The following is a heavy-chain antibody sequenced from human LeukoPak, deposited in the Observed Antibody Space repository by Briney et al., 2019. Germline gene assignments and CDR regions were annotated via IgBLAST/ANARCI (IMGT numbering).Heavy chain of an antibody. CDR3: ARDLNDYGDYSKEDFDL. CDR1: GGSISSGDYY. V-gene: IGHV4-30-4*01. Sequence: SETLSLTCTVSGGSISSGDYYWSWIRQPPGKGLEWMGYIYYSGSTYYNPSLKSRVTISVDTSKNQFSLKLSSVTAADTAVYYCARDLNDYGDYSKEDFDLWGRGTLVTVSS. CDR2: IYYSGST. D-gene: IGHD4-17*01. J-gene: IGHJ2*01.